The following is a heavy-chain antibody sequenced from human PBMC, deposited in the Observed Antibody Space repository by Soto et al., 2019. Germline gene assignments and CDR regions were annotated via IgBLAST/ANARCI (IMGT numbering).Heavy chain of an antibody. D-gene: IGHD5-18*01. Sequence: EVQLVESGGGLVKPGGSLRLSCAASGFTFSNAWMSWVRQAPGKGLEWVGRIKSKTDGGTTDYAAPVKGRFTISRDDSKNTLYLQMNSLKTEDTAVYYCTGSGYSYGYRRGYYYYGMDVWGQGTTVTVSS. CDR1: GFTFSNAW. CDR2: IKSKTDGGTT. J-gene: IGHJ6*02. V-gene: IGHV3-15*01. CDR3: TGSGYSYGYRRGYYYYGMDV.